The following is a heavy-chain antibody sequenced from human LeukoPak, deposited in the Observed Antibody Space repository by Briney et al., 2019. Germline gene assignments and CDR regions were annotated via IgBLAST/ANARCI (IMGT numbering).Heavy chain of an antibody. V-gene: IGHV1-2*06. Sequence: ASVKVPCKASGYTFTGYYMHWVRQAPGQGLEWMGRINPNSGGTNYAQKFQGRVTMTRDTSISTAYMELSRLRSDDTAVYYCARVNHRITGTTFDYWGQGTLVTVSS. CDR3: ARVNHRITGTTFDY. D-gene: IGHD1-20*01. CDR1: GYTFTGYY. J-gene: IGHJ4*02. CDR2: INPNSGGT.